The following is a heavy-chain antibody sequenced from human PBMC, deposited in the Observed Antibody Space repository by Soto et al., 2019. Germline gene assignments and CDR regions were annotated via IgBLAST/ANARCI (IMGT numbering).Heavy chain of an antibody. CDR1: GYTFTSYD. CDR2: MNPNSGNT. V-gene: IGHV1-8*01. D-gene: IGHD3-10*01. J-gene: IGHJ6*02. Sequence: VASVKVSCKASGYTFTSYDINWVRQATGQGLEWMGWMNPNSGNTGYAQKFQGRVTMTRNTSISTAYMELSSLRSEDTAVYYCAVGVRGVYKYYYHYGMDVWGQGTTVTVSS. CDR3: AVGVRGVYKYYYHYGMDV.